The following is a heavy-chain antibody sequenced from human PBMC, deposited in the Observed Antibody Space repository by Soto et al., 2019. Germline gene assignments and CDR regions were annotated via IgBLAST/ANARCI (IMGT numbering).Heavy chain of an antibody. V-gene: IGHV1-18*04. D-gene: IGHD6-6*01. CDR1: GYTFTSYG. CDR2: ISAYNGNT. CDR3: ARELRRYSSSSVYGMDV. Sequence: QVQLVQSGAEVKKPGASVKVSCKASGYTFTSYGISWVRQAPGQGLEWMGWISAYNGNTNYAQKLQGRVTMTTDTYTSTAYKELKRLRPDDTAVHYCARELRRYSSSSVYGMDVWGQGTTFTDSS. J-gene: IGHJ6*02.